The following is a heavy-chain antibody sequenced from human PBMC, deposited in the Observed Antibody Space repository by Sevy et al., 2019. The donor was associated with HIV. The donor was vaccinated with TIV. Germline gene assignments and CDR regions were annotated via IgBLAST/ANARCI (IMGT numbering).Heavy chain of an antibody. J-gene: IGHJ5*02. CDR3: TRAIFGVVIIPWLDP. V-gene: IGHV3-49*04. Sequence: GGSLRLSCTASGFTFGDYAMSWVRQAPGKGLEWVGFIRSKAYGGTTEYAASVKGRFTISSDDSKSIAYLQMNSLKTEATAVYYCTRAIFGVVIIPWLDPWGQGTLVTVSS. CDR2: IRSKAYGGTT. CDR1: GFTFGDYA. D-gene: IGHD3-3*01.